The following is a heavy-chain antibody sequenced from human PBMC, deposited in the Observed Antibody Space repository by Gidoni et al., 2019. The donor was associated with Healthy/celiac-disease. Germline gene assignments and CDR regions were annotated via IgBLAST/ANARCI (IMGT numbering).Heavy chain of an antibody. Sequence: QVQLVESGGGVVQPGRSLRLSCAASGFTFSSYAMHWVRQAPGKGLEWVAVISYDGSNKYYADSVKGRFTISRDNSKNTLYLQMNSLRAEDTAVYYCARESGGWYSFWFDPWGQGTLVTVSS. CDR3: ARESGGWYSFWFDP. CDR2: ISYDGSNK. V-gene: IGHV3-30-3*01. D-gene: IGHD6-19*01. J-gene: IGHJ5*02. CDR1: GFTFSSYA.